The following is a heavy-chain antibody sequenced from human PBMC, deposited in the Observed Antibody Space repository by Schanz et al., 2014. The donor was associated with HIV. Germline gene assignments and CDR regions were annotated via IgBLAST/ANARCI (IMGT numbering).Heavy chain of an antibody. V-gene: IGHV3-33*01. Sequence: QEQVVESGGGVVQPGRSLRLACAASGFTFSSYAMHWVRQAPGTGLEWVAVIWYDATNEYYADSVKGRFTISRDNSKNTLYLQLNSLRVEDTAVYYCAREIDSSSWSCAGYSYGMDVWGRGTTVTVSS. CDR3: AREIDSSSWSCAGYSYGMDV. CDR1: GFTFSSYA. J-gene: IGHJ6*02. CDR2: IWYDATNE. D-gene: IGHD6-13*01.